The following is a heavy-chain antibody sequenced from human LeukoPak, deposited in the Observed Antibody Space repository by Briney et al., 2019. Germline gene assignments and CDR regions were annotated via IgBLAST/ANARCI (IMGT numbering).Heavy chain of an antibody. D-gene: IGHD2-15*01. J-gene: IGHJ4*02. Sequence: PGRSLRLSCAASGFTFIRYAMSWVRQAPGKGLEWVSSITGSGGSSTYYADSVKGRFTISRDNSKNTLYLQMNSLRAEDTAVYYCAKATCSGASCYRFDYWGQGTLVTVCS. CDR3: AKATCSGASCYRFDY. CDR2: ITGSGGSST. CDR1: GFTFIRYA. V-gene: IGHV3-23*01.